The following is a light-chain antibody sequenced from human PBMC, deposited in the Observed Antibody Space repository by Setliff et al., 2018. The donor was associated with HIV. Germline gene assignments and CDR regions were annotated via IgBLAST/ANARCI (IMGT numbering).Light chain of an antibody. Sequence: SYELTQPPSVSVAPGETASITCGGNNIGSKSVHWYQQKPGQAPVLVIYYDSDRPSGIPERSSGSNSGNTATLTISRVEAGDEADYYCQVWDSSSDHYVFGTGTKVTVL. CDR2: YDS. CDR1: NIGSKS. CDR3: QVWDSSSDHYV. V-gene: IGLV3-21*04. J-gene: IGLJ1*01.